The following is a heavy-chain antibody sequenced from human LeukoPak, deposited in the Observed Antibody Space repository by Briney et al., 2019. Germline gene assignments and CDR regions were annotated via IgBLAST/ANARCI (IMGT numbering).Heavy chain of an antibody. CDR2: ISYDGSNK. CDR3: ARDRHYDYVWGSYHDY. V-gene: IGHV3-30-3*01. Sequence: GGSLRLSCAASGFTFSSYAMHWVRQAPGKGLEWVAVISYDGSNKYYADSVKGRFTISRDNSKNTLYLQMNSLRAEDTAVYYCARDRHYDYVWGSYHDYWGQGTLVTVSS. CDR1: GFTFSSYA. D-gene: IGHD3-16*02. J-gene: IGHJ4*02.